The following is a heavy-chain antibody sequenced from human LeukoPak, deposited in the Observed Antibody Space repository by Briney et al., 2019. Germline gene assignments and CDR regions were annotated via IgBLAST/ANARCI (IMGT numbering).Heavy chain of an antibody. CDR2: VSGGGEGT. CDR3: ARAGRDYYDSSGFNY. V-gene: IGHV3-23*01. Sequence: GGSLRLSCVASGFSFSSYVMSWVRQAPGKGLEWVSAVSGGGEGTYYADSVKGRFTISRDNSKNTLYLQMNSLRAEDTAVYYCARAGRDYYDSSGFNYWGQGTLVTVSS. J-gene: IGHJ4*02. D-gene: IGHD3-22*01. CDR1: GFSFSSYV.